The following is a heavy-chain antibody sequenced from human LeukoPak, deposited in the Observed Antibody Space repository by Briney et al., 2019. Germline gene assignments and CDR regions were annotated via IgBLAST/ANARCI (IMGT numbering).Heavy chain of an antibody. Sequence: GASVKVSCKASGYTFNSYGSSWVRQAPGQGLEWMGWISVYNGNTNYAQKVKGRVTMTTDTSTSTAYMELGSLRSDDTAVYYCAKVVGSAWYDYWGQGTLVTVSS. V-gene: IGHV1-18*01. D-gene: IGHD2-15*01. CDR2: ISVYNGNT. CDR3: AKVVGSAWYDY. CDR1: GYTFNSYG. J-gene: IGHJ4*02.